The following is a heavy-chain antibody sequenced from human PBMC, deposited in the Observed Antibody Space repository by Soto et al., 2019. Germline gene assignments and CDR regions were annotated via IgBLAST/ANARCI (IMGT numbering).Heavy chain of an antibody. CDR2: ISGSGGST. D-gene: IGHD3-9*01. CDR1: GFTFSSYA. Sequence: GGSLRLSCAASGFTFSSYAMSWVRQAPGKGLEWVSVISGSGGSTYYADSVKGRFTISRDNSKNTLYLQMNSLRAEDTAVYYCAKAPSYYDILASPPAWGQGTTVTVSS. J-gene: IGHJ6*02. CDR3: AKAPSYYDILASPPA. V-gene: IGHV3-23*01.